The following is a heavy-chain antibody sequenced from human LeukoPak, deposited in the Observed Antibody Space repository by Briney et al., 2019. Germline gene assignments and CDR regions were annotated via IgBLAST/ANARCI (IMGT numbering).Heavy chain of an antibody. Sequence: KPSQTLSLTCTVSGGSISSGGYYWSWIRQHPGKGLGWIGYIYYSGSTYYNPSLKSRVTMSVDTSKNQFSLKLSSVTAADTAVYYCARGIYYYDSSGYYSSLRNYFDYWGQGTLVTVSS. CDR1: GGSISSGGYY. V-gene: IGHV4-31*03. CDR2: IYYSGST. CDR3: ARGIYYYDSSGYYSSLRNYFDY. J-gene: IGHJ4*02. D-gene: IGHD3-22*01.